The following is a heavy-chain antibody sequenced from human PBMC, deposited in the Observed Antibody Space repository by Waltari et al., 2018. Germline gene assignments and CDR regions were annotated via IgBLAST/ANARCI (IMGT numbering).Heavy chain of an antibody. CDR3: ALIVGSAAGYTDGPNSNDYFYY. D-gene: IGHD6-13*01. CDR1: GFTFSSYG. Sequence: QVQLVESGGGVVQPGRSLRLSCAASGFTFSSYGMHWVRQAPGQGREWVAVIWCDGSNKYYADSLKGRFTISRDNSKNTLYLQMNSLRAEDTAVYYCALIVGSAAGYTDGPNSNDYFYYWGQGTLVTVSS. J-gene: IGHJ4*02. CDR2: IWCDGSNK. V-gene: IGHV3-33*01.